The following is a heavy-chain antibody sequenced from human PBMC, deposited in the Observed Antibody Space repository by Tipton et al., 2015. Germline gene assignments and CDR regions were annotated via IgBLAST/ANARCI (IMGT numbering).Heavy chain of an antibody. J-gene: IGHJ6*02. CDR2: IYYSGST. CDR3: ARDIGGSAVAATLYDYYYGMAV. V-gene: IGHV4-59*01. Sequence: TLSLTCTVFGGSISSYYWSWVRQPPGKGLEWIGFIYYSGSTKYSPSLQSRVTLSIDTSKNQFSLKLSSVTAADTAVYYCARDIGGSAVAATLYDYYYGMAVWGQGTTVTVSS. CDR1: GGSISSYY. D-gene: IGHD2-15*01.